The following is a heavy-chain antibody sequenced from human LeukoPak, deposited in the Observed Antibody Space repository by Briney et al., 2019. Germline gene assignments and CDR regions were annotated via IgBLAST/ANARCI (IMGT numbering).Heavy chain of an antibody. CDR1: GGTFSSYA. J-gene: IGHJ6*03. D-gene: IGHD4-11*01. V-gene: IGHV1-69*05. CDR3: ARVDLGYSNYGWYYYYMDV. CDR2: IIPIFGTA. Sequence: SVKVSCKASGGTFSSYAISWVRQASGQGLEWMGGIIPIFGTANYAQKFQGRVTITTDESTSTAYMELSSLRSEDTAVYYCARVDLGYSNYGWYYYYMDVWGKGTTVTVSS.